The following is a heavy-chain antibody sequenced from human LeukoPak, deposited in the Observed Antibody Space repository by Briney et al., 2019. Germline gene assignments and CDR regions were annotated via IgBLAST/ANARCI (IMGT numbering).Heavy chain of an antibody. Sequence: PSETLSLTCTVSGGPISSHYWSWIRQPPGKGLEGSGYIYYSGSTNYNPSLKSRITISVEPTKNQFSLKLSSVTAAGPAVYYCAREDGCSSTSCYGWSYYMDVWGKGTTVTVSS. J-gene: IGHJ6*03. CDR1: GGPISSHY. CDR3: AREDGCSSTSCYGWSYYMDV. CDR2: IYYSGST. V-gene: IGHV4-59*11. D-gene: IGHD2-2*01.